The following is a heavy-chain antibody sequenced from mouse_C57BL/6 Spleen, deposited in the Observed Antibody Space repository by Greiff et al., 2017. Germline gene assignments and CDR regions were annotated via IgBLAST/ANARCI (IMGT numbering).Heavy chain of an antibody. Sequence: QVQLQQPGAELVKPGASVKLSCKASGYTFTSYWMHWVKQRPGQGLEWIGMIHPNSGSTNYNEKFKSKDTLTVDKSSSTAYMQLSSLTSEDSAVYYCARKDYGSRDYAMDYWGQGTSVTVSS. CDR1: GYTFTSYW. V-gene: IGHV1-64*01. CDR3: ARKDYGSRDYAMDY. J-gene: IGHJ4*01. D-gene: IGHD1-1*01. CDR2: IHPNSGST.